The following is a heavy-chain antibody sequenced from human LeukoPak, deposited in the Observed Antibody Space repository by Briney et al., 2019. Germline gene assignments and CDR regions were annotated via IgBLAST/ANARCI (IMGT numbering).Heavy chain of an antibody. J-gene: IGHJ4*02. D-gene: IGHD6-19*01. CDR3: ARAWIAVAGPGTSDY. Sequence: GASVKVSCKASGYTFISYGINWVRQAPGQALEWMGWISPHNGNTNYAQKLQGRVTMTTDTSTSTAYPEVRSLRSDDTAVYYCARAWIAVAGPGTSDYWGQGTLVMVSS. CDR2: ISPHNGNT. V-gene: IGHV1-18*01. CDR1: GYTFISYG.